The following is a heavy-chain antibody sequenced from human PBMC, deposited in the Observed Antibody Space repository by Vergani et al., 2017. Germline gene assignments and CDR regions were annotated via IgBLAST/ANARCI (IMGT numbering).Heavy chain of an antibody. D-gene: IGHD6-13*01. CDR3: ARGSIAAAGTSPDY. V-gene: IGHV1-69*01. J-gene: IGHJ4*02. CDR2: IIPIFGTA. CDR1: GGTFSSYA. Sequence: QVQMVQSGAEMKKPRSSVKVSCKASGGTFSSYALSWERKAPGQGLEWMGGIIPIFGTANYAQKFQGRVTITADASTSTAYMELSSLRSEDTAVYYCARGSIAAAGTSPDYWGQGTLVTVSS.